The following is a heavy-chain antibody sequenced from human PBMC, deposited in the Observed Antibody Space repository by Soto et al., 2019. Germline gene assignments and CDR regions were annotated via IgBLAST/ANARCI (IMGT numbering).Heavy chain of an antibody. D-gene: IGHD1-26*01. J-gene: IGHJ4*02. CDR3: ARDASSGTYFN. CDR1: GGSRSSGRYY. CDR2: IYYSGST. Sequence: PSETLSRTCIVPGGSRSSGRYYWSWIRQPPGKGLEWIGYIYYSGSTNYNPSLKSRVTISVDTSKNQFSLKLSSVTAADTAVYYCARDASSGTYFNWGQGTLVTVSS. V-gene: IGHV4-61*01.